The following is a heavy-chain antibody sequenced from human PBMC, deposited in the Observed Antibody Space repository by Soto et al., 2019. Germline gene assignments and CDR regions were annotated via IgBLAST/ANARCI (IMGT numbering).Heavy chain of an antibody. D-gene: IGHD1-1*01. CDR3: VRESTTSGPNWFDT. CDR2: IYHSGST. Sequence: SETLSLTCSVPGGYINSGRSSWNWIRQSPGKGLEWIAYIYHSGSTYYNPSLKRRVTIPVDRSENQFSLKLTSVTAADTAVYYCVRESTTSGPNWFDTWGPGILVTVSS. CDR1: GGYINSGRSS. J-gene: IGHJ5*02. V-gene: IGHV4-30-2*06.